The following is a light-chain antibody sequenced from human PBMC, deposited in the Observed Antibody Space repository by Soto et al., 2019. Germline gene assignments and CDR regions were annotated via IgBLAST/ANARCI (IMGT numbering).Light chain of an antibody. Sequence: EIVMTQSPATLSVSPGERATLSCRASQSVSSNLAWYQQKPGQAPRLLIYGASTRATGIPARFSGSGSGTEFTLTISSLQSEDFAFYYCQKYNNWPPLTVGGGTKVEIK. J-gene: IGKJ4*01. CDR1: QSVSSN. V-gene: IGKV3-15*01. CDR2: GAS. CDR3: QKYNNWPPLT.